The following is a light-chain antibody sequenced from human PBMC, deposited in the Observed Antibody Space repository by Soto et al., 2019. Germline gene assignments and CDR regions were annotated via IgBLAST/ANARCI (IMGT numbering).Light chain of an antibody. CDR1: QSVLYSSNSKNY. CDR3: QQYYSLPPT. V-gene: IGKV4-1*01. Sequence: DIEMTQSPDSLAVSLGERATINCTSSQSVLYSSNSKNYLAWYQQKQGQPPKLLISWASPRESGVPDRFSGSGSGTEFTLTITSLQAEDVAVYYCQQYYSLPPTFGGGTKVEIK. J-gene: IGKJ4*01. CDR2: WAS.